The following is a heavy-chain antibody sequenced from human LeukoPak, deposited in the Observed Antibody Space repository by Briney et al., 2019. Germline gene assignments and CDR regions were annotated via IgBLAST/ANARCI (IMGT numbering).Heavy chain of an antibody. J-gene: IGHJ5*02. D-gene: IGHD6-13*01. CDR2: INPNSGDT. V-gene: IGHV1-2*02. Sequence: ASVKVSCKASGYTFTGYYMQWVRQAPGQGLERMGWINPNSGDTNYAQKFHGSVTITRDMSISTAYMELSRLRTYDTAVYYGVRDRRPYSSSPRNWFDPWGQGTLVTVSS. CDR1: GYTFTGYY. CDR3: VRDRRPYSSSPRNWFDP.